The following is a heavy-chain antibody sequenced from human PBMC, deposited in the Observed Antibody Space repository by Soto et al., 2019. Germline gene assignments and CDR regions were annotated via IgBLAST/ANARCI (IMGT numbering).Heavy chain of an antibody. CDR1: GGSISSGDYC. CDR3: ARERPDGARLDP. V-gene: IGHV4-30-4*01. J-gene: IGHJ5*02. CDR2: IYYSGST. D-gene: IGHD6-6*01. Sequence: SETLSLTCTVSGGSISSGDYCWILIRQPPGKGLEWIGYIYYSGSTYYSPSLKSRVTISVDTSKNQFSLKLSSVTAADTAVYYCARERPDGARLDPWGQGTLVTVSS.